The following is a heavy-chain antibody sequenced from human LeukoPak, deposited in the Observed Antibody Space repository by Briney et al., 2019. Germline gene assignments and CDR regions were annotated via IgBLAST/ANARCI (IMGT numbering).Heavy chain of an antibody. Sequence: ASVKVSCKASGYTFTGYYMHWVRQAPGQGLEWMGWINPNSGGTNYAQKFQGRVTMTRDTSISTAYMELSRLRSDDTAVYYCARAYSSGGYSYGPYYYYYYMDVWGKGTTVTVSS. CDR1: GYTFTGYY. V-gene: IGHV1-2*02. CDR3: ARAYSSGGYSYGPYYYYYYMDV. CDR2: INPNSGGT. D-gene: IGHD5-18*01. J-gene: IGHJ6*03.